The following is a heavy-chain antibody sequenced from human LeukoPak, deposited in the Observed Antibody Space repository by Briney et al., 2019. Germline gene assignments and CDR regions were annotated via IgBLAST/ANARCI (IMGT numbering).Heavy chain of an antibody. CDR2: INHSGST. CDR1: GGSFSGYY. D-gene: IGHD3-16*02. J-gene: IGHJ4*02. V-gene: IGHV4-34*01. CDR3: ARIRDYVWGSYLYPFDY. Sequence: SETLSLTCAVYGGSFSGYYWSWIRQPPGRGLEWIGEINHSGSTNYNPSLKSRVTISVDTSKDQFSLKLSSVTAADTAVYYCARIRDYVWGSYLYPFDYWGQGTLVTVSS.